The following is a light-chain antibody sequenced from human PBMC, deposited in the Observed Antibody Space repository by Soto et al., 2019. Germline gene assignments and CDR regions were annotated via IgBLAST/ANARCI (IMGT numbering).Light chain of an antibody. CDR2: WAS. CDR1: QAVPNNKNY. J-gene: IGKJ1*01. CDR3: QQYYSTPRT. Sequence: VGDRVTITCRPSQAVPNNKNYLAWYQQKPGQPPKLLIYWASTRESGVPDRFSGSGSGTDFTLTISSLQAEDVAVYYCQQYYSTPRTFGQGTKVDIK. V-gene: IGKV4-1*01.